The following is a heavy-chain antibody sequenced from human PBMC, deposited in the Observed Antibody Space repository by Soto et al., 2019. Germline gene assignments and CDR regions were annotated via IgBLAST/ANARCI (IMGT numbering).Heavy chain of an antibody. CDR1: GYSFTSYW. D-gene: IGHD3-10*01. J-gene: IGHJ6*02. CDR3: ARPDYYGSGSSTRYYYYGMDV. V-gene: IGHV5-10-1*01. Sequence: GESLKISCKGSGYSFTSYWISWVRQMPGKGLEWMGRIDPSDSYTNYSPSFQGHVTISADKSISTAYLQWSSLKASDTAMYYCARPDYYGSGSSTRYYYYGMDVWGQGTTVTVSS. CDR2: IDPSDSYT.